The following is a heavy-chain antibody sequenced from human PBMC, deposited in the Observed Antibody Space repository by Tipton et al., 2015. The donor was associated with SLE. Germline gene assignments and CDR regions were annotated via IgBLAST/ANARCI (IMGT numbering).Heavy chain of an antibody. V-gene: IGHV4-59*11. D-gene: IGHD4-11*01. CDR3: VSAYSNLDAFDI. J-gene: IGHJ3*02. CDR1: GDSISGQY. CDR2: IYYSGST. Sequence: TLSLTCTVPGDSISGQYWSWIRQPPGKGLEWIGYIYYSGSTNYNPSLKSRVTISADTSKNQFSLKLSSVTAADTAVYYCVSAYSNLDAFDIWGQGTMVTVSS.